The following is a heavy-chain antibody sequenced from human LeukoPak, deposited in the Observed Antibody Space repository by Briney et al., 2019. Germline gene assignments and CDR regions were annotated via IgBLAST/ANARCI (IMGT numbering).Heavy chain of an antibody. CDR1: GASIRSGSYY. V-gene: IGHV4-61*02. Sequence: PSETLSLTCTASGASIRSGSYYWSWIRQPAGKGLEWIGRIYPSGSTNYNPSLKSRGTISIDMSRNQFSLTLRSLTAADTAVYYCARGFYDSWGYYEGYFEHWGQGSLVIVSS. D-gene: IGHD3-3*01. CDR2: IYPSGST. J-gene: IGHJ1*01. CDR3: ARGFYDSWGYYEGYFEH.